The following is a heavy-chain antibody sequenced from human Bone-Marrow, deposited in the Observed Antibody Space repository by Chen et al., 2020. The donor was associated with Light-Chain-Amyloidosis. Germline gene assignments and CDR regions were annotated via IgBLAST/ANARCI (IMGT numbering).Heavy chain of an antibody. J-gene: IGHJ4*02. CDR1: GFTFFSTW. CDR2: IKPKSDGETT. D-gene: IGHD3-22*01. Sequence: VQLVESGGDLAKPGGSLRLSCATSGFTFFSTWMSWVRQAPGKGLEWVARIKPKSDGETTDYAAPVKGRFTISRDDSKNMLYLQMNSLKVXXIAVYYCAIDDYYDKSGTRDSDFFDYWGQGTLVSVSS. CDR3: AIDDYYDKSGTRDSDFFDY. V-gene: IGHV3-15*01.